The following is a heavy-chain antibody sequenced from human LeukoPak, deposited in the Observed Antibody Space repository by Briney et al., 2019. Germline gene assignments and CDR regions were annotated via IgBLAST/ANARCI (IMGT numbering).Heavy chain of an antibody. V-gene: IGHV3-23*01. J-gene: IGHJ4*02. D-gene: IGHD3-22*01. CDR1: GLTFSSHA. CDR3: AKDRVVTYYYDSSGSDFDY. CDR2: ISGSGGST. Sequence: GGSLILAYAASGLTFSSHAISSVRQAPGRGLEWVSAISGSGGSTYYADAVKGRFTNCRDNSKNKMYMKMNSLRAEDTAVYYCAKDRVVTYYYDSSGSDFDYWGQGTLVTVSS.